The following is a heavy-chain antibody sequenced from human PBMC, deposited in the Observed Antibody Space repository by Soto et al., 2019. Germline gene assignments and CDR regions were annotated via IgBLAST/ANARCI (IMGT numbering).Heavy chain of an antibody. Sequence: ASVKVSCKASGYTFTSYAMHWVRQAPGQRLEWMAWINAGNGNTKYSQKFQGRVTITTDKSTSTAYMELSSLRSEDTAVYYCARGGGYCISTSCYENHFDYWGQGTLVTVSS. CDR2: INAGNGNT. V-gene: IGHV1-3*01. CDR1: GYTFTSYA. D-gene: IGHD2-2*01. CDR3: ARGGGYCISTSCYENHFDY. J-gene: IGHJ4*02.